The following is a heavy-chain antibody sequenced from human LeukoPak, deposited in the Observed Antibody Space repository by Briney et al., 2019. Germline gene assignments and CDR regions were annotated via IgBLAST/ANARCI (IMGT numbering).Heavy chain of an antibody. V-gene: IGHV3-53*04. Sequence: GGSLRLSCAASGFTVSSNYMSCVRQAPGKGVEGVSVMYSGGNTYYADSVQGRFTISRHNSKNTVYLHMKTLRPEDTAVYYCARRWDFDYWGQGALVTVSP. CDR2: MYSGGNT. J-gene: IGHJ4*02. CDR1: GFTVSSNY. CDR3: ARRWDFDY.